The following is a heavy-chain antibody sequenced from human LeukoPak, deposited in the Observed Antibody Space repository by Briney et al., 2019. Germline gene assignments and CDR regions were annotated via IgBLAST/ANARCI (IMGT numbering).Heavy chain of an antibody. J-gene: IGHJ4*02. D-gene: IGHD1-26*01. Sequence: PGRSLRLSCAASGFSFNTYAMSWVRQAPGKGLEWVSAISNTGGSTYYADSVKGRFTISRDKSKNTLSLQMNSLRAEDTAVYYCAKGSYYFRLDDYWGQGTLVTVSS. CDR1: GFSFNTYA. V-gene: IGHV3-23*01. CDR3: AKGSYYFRLDDY. CDR2: ISNTGGST.